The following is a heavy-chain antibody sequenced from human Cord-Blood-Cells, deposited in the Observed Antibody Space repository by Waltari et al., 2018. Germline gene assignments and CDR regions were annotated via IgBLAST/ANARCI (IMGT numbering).Heavy chain of an antibody. Sequence: QVQLQESGPGLVKPSGTLSITCAVSGGSISSSNWWSWVRQPPGKGLEWIGEIYHSGSTNYNPSLKSRVTISVDKSKNQFSLKLSSVTAADTAVYYCARDRGYCSSTSCYTWYFDLWGRGTLVTVSS. V-gene: IGHV4-4*02. CDR2: IYHSGST. CDR3: ARDRGYCSSTSCYTWYFDL. J-gene: IGHJ2*01. D-gene: IGHD2-2*02. CDR1: GGSISSSNW.